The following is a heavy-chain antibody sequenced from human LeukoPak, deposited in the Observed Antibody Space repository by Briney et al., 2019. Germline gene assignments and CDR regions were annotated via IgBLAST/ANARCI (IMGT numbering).Heavy chain of an antibody. D-gene: IGHD6-13*01. CDR2: ISWNSGGI. CDR3: AKASGISWYRGLDY. J-gene: IGHJ4*02. CDR1: GFTFDDYA. V-gene: IGHV3-9*01. Sequence: GRSLRLSCAASGFTFDDYAMDCVRQAPGKGLEWVSGISWNSGGIRYTGSVKAPCTISRDNANNSLHLQMNSRRAQDTALYYCAKASGISWYRGLDYWGQGPLVTVPS.